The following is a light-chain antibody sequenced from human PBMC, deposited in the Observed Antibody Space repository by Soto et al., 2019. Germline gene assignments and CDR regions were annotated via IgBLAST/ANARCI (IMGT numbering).Light chain of an antibody. J-gene: IGKJ5*01. CDR2: DAS. V-gene: IGKV3-11*01. CDR1: QSFSSY. Sequence: EIVLTQSPATLSLSPGERATLSCRASQSFSSYLAWYQQKPGQAPRLLLYDASNRATAIPARFSGRGSGTDFTLTLSSLEPEDFAFYYCQQRSNWPPVITFGQGTRLEIK. CDR3: QQRSNWPPVIT.